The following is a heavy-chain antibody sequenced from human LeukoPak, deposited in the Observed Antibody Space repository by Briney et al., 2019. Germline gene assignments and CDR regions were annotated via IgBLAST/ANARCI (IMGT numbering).Heavy chain of an antibody. CDR3: ARGLMWYYGSGSYYKLPFNWFDP. J-gene: IGHJ5*02. V-gene: IGHV4-34*01. D-gene: IGHD3-10*01. CDR1: GGSFSGYY. Sequence: SETLSLTCAVYGGSFSGYYWSWIRQPPGKGLEWIGEINHSGSTNYNPSLKSRVTISVDTSKNQFSLKLSSVTAADTAVYYCARGLMWYYGSGSYYKLPFNWFDPWGQGTLVTVSP. CDR2: INHSGST.